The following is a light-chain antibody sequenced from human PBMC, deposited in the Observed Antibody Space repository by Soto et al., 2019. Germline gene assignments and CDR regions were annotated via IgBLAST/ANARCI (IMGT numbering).Light chain of an antibody. CDR1: QGISSY. V-gene: IGKV1-9*01. Sequence: ILLTQSPSSLSASVGDRVTITCRASQGISSYLAWYQKKPGKDPELLIFGASTVHSGVPSRFSGSGSGTDFTLTISSLQPEDFATYYCQQLSTYPRTFGQGTNLEVK. CDR2: GAS. CDR3: QQLSTYPRT. J-gene: IGKJ2*01.